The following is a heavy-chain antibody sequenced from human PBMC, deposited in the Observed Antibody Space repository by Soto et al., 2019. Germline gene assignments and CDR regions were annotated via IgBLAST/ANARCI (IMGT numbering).Heavy chain of an antibody. D-gene: IGHD2-8*01. V-gene: IGHV4-34*01. CDR3: ARDRYCTNGVCYNYYYYGMDV. CDR2: INHSGST. J-gene: IGHJ6*02. Sequence: PSETLSLTGAVYGGSFSGYYWSWIRQPRGKGLEWIGEINHSGSTNYNPSLKSRVTISVDTSKNQFSLKLSSVTAADTAVYYCARDRYCTNGVCYNYYYYGMDVWGQGTTVTVSS. CDR1: GGSFSGYY.